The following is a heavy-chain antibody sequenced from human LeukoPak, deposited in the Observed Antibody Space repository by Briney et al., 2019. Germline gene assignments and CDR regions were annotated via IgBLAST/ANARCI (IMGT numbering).Heavy chain of an antibody. CDR3: ARILRGYNFFFDY. J-gene: IGHJ4*02. Sequence: PGGSLRLSCAASGFTVSSNYMSWVRQAPGKGLEWVSVIYSGGSTYYADSVKGRFTISRDNSKNTLYLQMNSLRAEDTAVYYCARILRGYNFFFDYWGQGTLVTVSS. V-gene: IGHV3-66*01. D-gene: IGHD5-18*01. CDR2: IYSGGST. CDR1: GFTVSSNY.